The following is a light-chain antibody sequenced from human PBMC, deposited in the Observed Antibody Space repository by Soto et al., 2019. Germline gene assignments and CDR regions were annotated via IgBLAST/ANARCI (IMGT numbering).Light chain of an antibody. CDR1: QSISNH. V-gene: IGKV1-39*01. CDR3: QQAFSAEWT. J-gene: IGKJ1*01. CDR2: AAS. Sequence: DIQMTQSPSSLSGSVEDRVIITCRASQSISNHLNWYQQKPGKAPKLLIFAASSLQRGVPSRFSGTGSGTDFTLTISSLQPEDFATYFCQQAFSAEWTFGQGTKVDNK.